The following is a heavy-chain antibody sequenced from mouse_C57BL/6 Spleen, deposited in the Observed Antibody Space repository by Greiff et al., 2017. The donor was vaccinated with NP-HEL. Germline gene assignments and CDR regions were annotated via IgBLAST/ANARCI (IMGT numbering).Heavy chain of an antibody. V-gene: IGHV5-16*01. CDR3: ARAGGYDRPFDY. D-gene: IGHD2-2*01. J-gene: IGHJ2*01. CDR2: INYDGSSN. Sequence: EVQRVESEGGLVQPGSSMKLSCTASGFTFSDYYMAWVRQVPEKGLEWVANINYDGSSNYYLDSLKSRFIISRDNAKNSLYLQMSSLKSEDTATYYCARAGGYDRPFDYWGQGTTLTVSS. CDR1: GFTFSDYY.